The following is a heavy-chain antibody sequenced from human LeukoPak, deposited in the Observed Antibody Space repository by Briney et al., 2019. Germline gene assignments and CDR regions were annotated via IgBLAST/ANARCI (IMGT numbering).Heavy chain of an antibody. J-gene: IGHJ4*02. Sequence: GRSLRLSCAASGFTFSNYGMHWVRQAPGKGLEWVAVIWYDGSNKYYGDSVKGRFTISRDNSKNTLYLQMNSLRAEDTAVYYCARDRAFGGVIVRFDYWGQGTLVTVSS. CDR2: IWYDGSNK. V-gene: IGHV3-33*01. D-gene: IGHD3-16*02. CDR3: ARDRAFGGVIVRFDY. CDR1: GFTFSNYG.